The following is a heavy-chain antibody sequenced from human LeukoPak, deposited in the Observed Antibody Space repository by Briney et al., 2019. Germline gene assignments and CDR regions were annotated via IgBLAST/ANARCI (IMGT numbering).Heavy chain of an antibody. Sequence: SVTLSLTCTVSAGSISNYFWSWIRQPAGKGLEWIGRIYTSGTTNYSPSLKSRVTMSVDTSTNQFSLKLTSVTAADTAVYYCARENGSGSRGLDFWGQGTLVTVSS. CDR2: IYTSGTT. V-gene: IGHV4-4*07. J-gene: IGHJ4*02. D-gene: IGHD3-10*01. CDR3: ARENGSGSRGLDF. CDR1: AGSISNYF.